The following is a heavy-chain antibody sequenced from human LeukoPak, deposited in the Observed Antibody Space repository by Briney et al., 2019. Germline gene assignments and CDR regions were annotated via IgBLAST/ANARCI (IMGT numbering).Heavy chain of an antibody. CDR2: INPNSGGT. J-gene: IGHJ4*02. CDR1: GYTFTGYY. D-gene: IGHD4-17*01. CDR3: ARDPNDYGDSEADY. V-gene: IGHV1-2*02. Sequence: ASVKVSCEASGYTFTGYYMHWVRQAPGQGLEWMGWINPNSGGTNYAQKFQGRVTMTRDTSISTAYMELSRLRSDDTAVYYCARDPNDYGDSEADYWGQGTLVTVSS.